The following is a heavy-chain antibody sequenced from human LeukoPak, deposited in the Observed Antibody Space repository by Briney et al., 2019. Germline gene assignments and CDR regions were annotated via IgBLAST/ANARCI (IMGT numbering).Heavy chain of an antibody. CDR3: ARDGYSYGFF. J-gene: IGHJ4*02. CDR2: IKQDGSEK. V-gene: IGHV3-7*01. Sequence: GGSLRLSCAASGFTFSSYAMSWVRQAPGKGLEWVANIKQDGSEKYYVDSVKGRFTISRDNAKNSLYLQMNSLRAEDTAVYYCARDGYSYGFFWGQGTLVTVSS. D-gene: IGHD5-18*01. CDR1: GFTFSSYA.